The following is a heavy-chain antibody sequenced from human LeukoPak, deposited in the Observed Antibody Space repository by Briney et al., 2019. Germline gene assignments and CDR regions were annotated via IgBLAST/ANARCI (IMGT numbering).Heavy chain of an antibody. CDR2: INPSGGST. CDR1: GYTFIRYY. Sequence: ASVKVSCKASGYTFIRYYMHWVRQAPGQGLEWMGIINPSGGSTSYAQKFQGRVTLTRDTSTSTVYMELSRLRSEDTAVYYCARGGYGDRIDYWGQGTLVSVSS. CDR3: ARGGYGDRIDY. D-gene: IGHD4-17*01. V-gene: IGHV1-46*01. J-gene: IGHJ4*02.